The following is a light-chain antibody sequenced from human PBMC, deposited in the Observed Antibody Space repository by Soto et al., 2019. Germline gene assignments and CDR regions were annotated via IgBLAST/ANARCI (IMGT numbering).Light chain of an antibody. CDR2: DNS. J-gene: IGLJ2*01. Sequence: QSVLTQPPSASGTPGQRVTISWSGSSSNIGSNHVYWYQQLPGTAPKLLIYDNSHRPSWVPDRFSGSKSGTSASLAISGLRSEDEADYYCAAWDDSLHVVFGGGTKLTDL. V-gene: IGLV1-47*02. CDR3: AAWDDSLHVV. CDR1: SSNIGSNH.